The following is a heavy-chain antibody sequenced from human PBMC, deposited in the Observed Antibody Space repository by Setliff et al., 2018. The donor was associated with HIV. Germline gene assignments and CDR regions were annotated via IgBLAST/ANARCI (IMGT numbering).Heavy chain of an antibody. D-gene: IGHD4-17*01. Sequence: SETLSLTCTVSGDSIRSYYYSWIRQPPGKALEWIGYAYYSGSTNYNPSLKSRVTISIDTSKNQFSLNLSSVTAADTAVYYCASSLNGDSEPWYFDLWGRGTLVTVSS. CDR3: ASSLNGDSEPWYFDL. CDR2: AYYSGST. J-gene: IGHJ2*01. CDR1: GDSIRSYY. V-gene: IGHV4-59*01.